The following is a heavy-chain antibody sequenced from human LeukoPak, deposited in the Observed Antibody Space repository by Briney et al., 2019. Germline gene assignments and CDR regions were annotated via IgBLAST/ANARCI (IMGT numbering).Heavy chain of an antibody. CDR3: ARVRRYTSRPDAFDI. CDR1: GGSMSSYY. Sequence: PSETLSLTCTVSGGSMSSYYWSWIRQPPGKGLEWIVYIYYSGSTNYNPSLKSRVTISVDTSKNQFSLKLSSVNTADTAVYYCARVRRYTSRPDAFDIWGQGTMVTVSS. D-gene: IGHD6-13*01. CDR2: IYYSGST. V-gene: IGHV4-59*01. J-gene: IGHJ3*02.